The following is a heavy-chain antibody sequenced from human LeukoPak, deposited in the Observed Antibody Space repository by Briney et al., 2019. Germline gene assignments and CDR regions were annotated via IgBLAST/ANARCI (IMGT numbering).Heavy chain of an antibody. D-gene: IGHD5-18*01. CDR3: ARHRFRIQLWSGENWFDP. CDR2: INHSGST. Sequence: TSETLSLTCAVYGGSFSGYYWSWIRQPPGKGLEWIGEINHSGSTNYNPSLKSRVTISVDTSKNQFSLKLSSVPAADTAVYYCARHRFRIQLWSGENWFDPWGQGTLVTVSS. CDR1: GGSFSGYY. J-gene: IGHJ5*02. V-gene: IGHV4-34*01.